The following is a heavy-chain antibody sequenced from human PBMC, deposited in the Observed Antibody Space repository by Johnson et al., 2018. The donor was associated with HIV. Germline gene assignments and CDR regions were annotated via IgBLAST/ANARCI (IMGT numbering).Heavy chain of an antibody. CDR1: QFTFSSYW. CDR3: ARKADAIDI. J-gene: IGHJ3*02. CDR2: IKHDGSEK. Sequence: VQLVESGGGLVKPGGSLRLSCAASQFTFSSYWMSWVRQAPGKGLEWVANIKHDGSEKYYVDSVKGRFTISRDNAKNSLYLQMNSLRAGDTAVYYCARKADAIDIWGQGTMVTVSS. V-gene: IGHV3-7*05.